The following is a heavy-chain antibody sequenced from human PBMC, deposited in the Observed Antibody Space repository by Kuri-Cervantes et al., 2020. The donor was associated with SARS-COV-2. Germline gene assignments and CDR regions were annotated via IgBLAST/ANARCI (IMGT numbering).Heavy chain of an antibody. J-gene: IGHJ4*02. CDR3: ARDPNYDSSGYYGLTFYY. D-gene: IGHD3-22*01. Sequence: ASVKVSCKASGYTFTSYGISWVRQAPGQGLEWMGWISAYNGNTNYAQKLQGRVTMTTDTSTSTTYMELRSLRSDDTAVYYCARDPNYDSSGYYGLTFYYWGQGTLVTDSS. CDR2: ISAYNGNT. CDR1: GYTFTSYG. V-gene: IGHV1-18*01.